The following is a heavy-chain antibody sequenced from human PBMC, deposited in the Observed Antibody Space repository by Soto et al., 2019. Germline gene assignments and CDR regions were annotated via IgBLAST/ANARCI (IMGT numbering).Heavy chain of an antibody. Sequence: QVQLVQSGAEVKKPGASVKVSCKASGYTFTGYYMHWVRQAPGQGLEWMGWINPNSGGTNYAQKFQGRVTMTRDTSISTAYMELSRLRSDDTAVYYCARRYYDSSGYYSFFDYWGQGTLVTVSS. CDR2: INPNSGGT. J-gene: IGHJ4*02. CDR1: GYTFTGYY. V-gene: IGHV1-2*02. CDR3: ARRYYDSSGYYSFFDY. D-gene: IGHD3-22*01.